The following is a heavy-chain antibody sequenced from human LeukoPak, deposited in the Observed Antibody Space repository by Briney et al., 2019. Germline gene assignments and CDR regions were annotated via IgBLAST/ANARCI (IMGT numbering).Heavy chain of an antibody. Sequence: SETLSLTCAVYGGSFSAYYWSWVRQPPGKGLEGIREINHSGSTNYNPSLKSRVTISVDTSKNQFSLKLSSVTAADTAVYYCARMSSSSAYYYYGMDVWGQGTTVTVSS. CDR1: GGSFSAYY. D-gene: IGHD6-6*01. V-gene: IGHV4-34*01. CDR3: ARMSSSSAYYYYGMDV. CDR2: INHSGST. J-gene: IGHJ6*02.